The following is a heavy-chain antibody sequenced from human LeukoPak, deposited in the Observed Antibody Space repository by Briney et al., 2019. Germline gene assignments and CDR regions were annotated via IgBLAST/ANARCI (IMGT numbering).Heavy chain of an antibody. CDR2: IYTSGRT. J-gene: IGHJ6*03. V-gene: IGHV4-61*02. CDR3: ARGFVPAGMAPYHYMDV. Sequence: PSETLSLTCTVSGDSISSGNFYWHWIRQPAGKGLEWIGRIYTSGRTNFNPSLESRVTISTDRATNHFSLKLTSVTAADTAVYFCARGFVPAGMAPYHYMDVWGKGTTVTVSS. D-gene: IGHD2-2*01. CDR1: GDSISSGNFY.